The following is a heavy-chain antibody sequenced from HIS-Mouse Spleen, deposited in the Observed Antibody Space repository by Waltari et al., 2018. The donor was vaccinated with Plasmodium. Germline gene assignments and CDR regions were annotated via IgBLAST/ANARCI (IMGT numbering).Heavy chain of an antibody. Sequence: QLQLQESGPGLVKPSETLSLTCTVSGGSISSSSYYWGWIRQPPGKGLEWIGSSYYSGGTYYNPALKSRGTISVDTSKNQVSLKLSSVTAADTAVYYCARRGGSYYYFDYWGQGTLVTVSS. CDR2: SYYSGGT. V-gene: IGHV4-39*01. D-gene: IGHD1-26*01. J-gene: IGHJ4*02. CDR3: ARRGGSYYYFDY. CDR1: GGSISSSSYY.